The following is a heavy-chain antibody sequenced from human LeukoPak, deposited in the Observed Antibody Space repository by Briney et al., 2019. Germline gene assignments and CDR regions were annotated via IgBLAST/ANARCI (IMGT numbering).Heavy chain of an antibody. CDR2: ISASGGST. J-gene: IGHJ6*02. D-gene: IGHD2-15*01. V-gene: IGHV3-23*01. CDR1: GFTFSSYV. Sequence: GGSLRLSCAASGFTFSSYVMSWVRQAPGKGLEWVSTISASGGSTYYADSVKGRFTISRDNAKNSLYLQMNSLRAEDTAVYYCARDEAYCSGGSCYSGYYYGMDVWGQGTTVTVSS. CDR3: ARDEAYCSGGSCYSGYYYGMDV.